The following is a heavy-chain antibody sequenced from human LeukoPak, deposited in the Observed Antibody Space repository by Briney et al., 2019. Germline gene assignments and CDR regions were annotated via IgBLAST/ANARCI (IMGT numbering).Heavy chain of an antibody. CDR1: GGSISSGSDY. CDR3: ARHLDTVVVPAARRRDWFDP. Sequence: SETLSLTCTVSGGSISSGSDYWSWIRRPPGKGLEWIGEINHSGSTNYNPSLKSRVTISVDTSKNQFSLKLSSVTAADTAVYYCARHLDTVVVPAARRRDWFDPWGQGTLVTVSS. V-gene: IGHV4-39*01. D-gene: IGHD2-2*01. J-gene: IGHJ5*02. CDR2: INHSGST.